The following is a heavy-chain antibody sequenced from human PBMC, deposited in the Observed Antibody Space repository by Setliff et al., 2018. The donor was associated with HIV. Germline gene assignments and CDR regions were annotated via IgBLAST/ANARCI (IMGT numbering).Heavy chain of an antibody. J-gene: IGHJ4*02. CDR3: ARFPNPSQIVVIMPPDY. CDR2: ISAYNGNQ. D-gene: IGHD3-22*01. Sequence: ASVKVSCKASGYSFTSYGISWVRQAPGQGLEWMGWISAYNGNQNYAQNLQDRVTMTTDTSTSTAYMELRSLRFDYTAVYYCARFPNPSQIVVIMPPDYWGQGTLVTVSS. V-gene: IGHV1-18*01. CDR1: GYSFTSYG.